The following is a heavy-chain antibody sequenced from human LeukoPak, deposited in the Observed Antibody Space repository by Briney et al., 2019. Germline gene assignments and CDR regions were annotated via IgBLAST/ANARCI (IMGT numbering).Heavy chain of an antibody. Sequence: SETQSLTCTVSGGSISGSSFYWGWIRQPPGKGLEWIGSIYYSGSTYYNPSLKSRVSISVDTSKNQFSLNLSSVTAADTAMYYCARPTYSGSLSSMDVWGQGTTVTVSS. CDR2: IYYSGST. D-gene: IGHD1-26*01. CDR1: GGSISGSSFY. CDR3: ARPTYSGSLSSMDV. J-gene: IGHJ6*02. V-gene: IGHV4-39*01.